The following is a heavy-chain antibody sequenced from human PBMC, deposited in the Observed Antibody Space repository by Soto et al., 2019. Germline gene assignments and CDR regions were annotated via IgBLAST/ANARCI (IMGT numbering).Heavy chain of an antibody. CDR2: IYYSEST. Sequence: QVQLQESGPGLVKPSETLSLTCTVSGGSISSYYWSWIRQPPGKGLEWIGNIYYSESTNYTPSLRSRATISVDTSKNQFSRKLISVTAADTAVYYCARGDPLLWFGEKVYYGMDVWGQGTTVTFSS. D-gene: IGHD3-10*01. CDR1: GGSISSYY. CDR3: ARGDPLLWFGEKVYYGMDV. V-gene: IGHV4-59*01. J-gene: IGHJ6*02.